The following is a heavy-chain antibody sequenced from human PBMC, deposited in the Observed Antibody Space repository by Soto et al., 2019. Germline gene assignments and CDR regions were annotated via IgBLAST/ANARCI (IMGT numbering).Heavy chain of an antibody. V-gene: IGHV3-23*01. CDR1: GFIFSKNA. D-gene: IGHD3-22*01. Sequence: GGSLRLSCAAPGFIFSKNAMSWVRQAPGKGLEWVSSISGNAGSTYYADSVKGRLTISRDNSKNTLYLQMNSLRAEDTAVYYCAKSRQQLIGYYYYYGMDVWGQGTTVTVSS. CDR2: ISGNAGST. CDR3: AKSRQQLIGYYYYYGMDV. J-gene: IGHJ6*02.